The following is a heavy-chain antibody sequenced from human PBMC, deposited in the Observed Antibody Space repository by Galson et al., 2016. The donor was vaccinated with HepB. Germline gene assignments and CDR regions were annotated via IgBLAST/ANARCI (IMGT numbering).Heavy chain of an antibody. CDR3: AKGFRSRVMHV. Sequence: SLRLSCAASGFTFSSYGMHWVRQVPGKGLEWVAVISSEGRHKYYADSVKGRFAISRDNSKNSLYLQMNSLRAEDTAVYYCAKGFRSRVMHVWGQGTTVTVFS. CDR2: ISSEGRHK. D-gene: IGHD3-3*01. CDR1: GFTFSSYG. V-gene: IGHV3-30*18. J-gene: IGHJ6*02.